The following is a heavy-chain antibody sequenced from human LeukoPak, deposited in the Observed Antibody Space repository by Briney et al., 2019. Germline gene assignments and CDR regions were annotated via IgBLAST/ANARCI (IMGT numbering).Heavy chain of an antibody. CDR2: IYYSGST. Sequence: SETLSLTCTVSGGSISSYYWSWIRQPPGKGLEWIGYIYYSGSTNYNPSLKSRGTTSVETSKNQFSLKLSSVPAAETAVYYCARAGYGDYLDYGGQGTLVTVSS. CDR3: ARAGYGDYLDY. J-gene: IGHJ4*02. V-gene: IGHV4-59*01. CDR1: GGSISSYY. D-gene: IGHD4-17*01.